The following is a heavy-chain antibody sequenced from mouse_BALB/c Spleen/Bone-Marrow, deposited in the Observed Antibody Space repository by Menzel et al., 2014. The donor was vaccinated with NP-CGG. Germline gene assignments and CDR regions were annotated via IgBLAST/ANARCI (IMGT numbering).Heavy chain of an antibody. CDR3: ARRDGGPMDY. D-gene: IGHD2-3*01. V-gene: IGHV5-6*02. CDR2: ISSGGSYT. Sequence: EVKLVDSGGDLVKPGGSLKLSCAASGFTFSNYGMSWVRQTPDKRLEWVATISSGGSYTYYPDSVKGRFTISRDNAKNTLYLQMSSLKSEDTAMYYCARRDGGPMDYWGQGTSVTVSS. J-gene: IGHJ4*01. CDR1: GFTFSNYG.